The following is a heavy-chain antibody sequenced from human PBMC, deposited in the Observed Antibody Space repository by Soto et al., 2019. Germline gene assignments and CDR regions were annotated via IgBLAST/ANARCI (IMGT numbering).Heavy chain of an antibody. Sequence: QVQLQESGPGLVKPSQTLSLTCTVSGGSISSGGYYWSWIRQHPGKGLEWIGYIYYSGSTYYNPSLESGVTISVDTSKNQYALKLSSVTAADTAVYYCASGYYGSGSSRWGQGTLVTVSS. V-gene: IGHV4-31*03. CDR3: ASGYYGSGSSR. CDR2: IYYSGST. J-gene: IGHJ4*02. D-gene: IGHD3-10*01. CDR1: GGSISSGGYY.